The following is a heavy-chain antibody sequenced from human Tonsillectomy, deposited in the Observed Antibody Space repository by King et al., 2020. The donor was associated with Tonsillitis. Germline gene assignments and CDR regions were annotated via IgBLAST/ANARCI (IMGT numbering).Heavy chain of an antibody. V-gene: IGHV3-23*04. J-gene: IGHJ4*02. Sequence: VQLVESGGGLVQPGGSLRLSCAASGFTFSSYAMGWVRQAPGKGLEWVSTISGSSYSTYYPDSVKGRFTISRDNSNHTLYLQMHSLRPADTALYYCAKLPHSSGWSSPFDYWGQGTLVTVSS. D-gene: IGHD6-19*01. CDR1: GFTFSSYA. CDR3: AKLPHSSGWSSPFDY. CDR2: ISGSSYST.